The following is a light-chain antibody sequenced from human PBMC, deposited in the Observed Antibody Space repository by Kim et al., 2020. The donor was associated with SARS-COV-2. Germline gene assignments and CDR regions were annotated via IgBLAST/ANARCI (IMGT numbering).Light chain of an antibody. V-gene: IGLV2-11*01. CDR2: DVS. J-gene: IGLJ3*02. CDR3: CSDAGSYTLV. Sequence: GQSVNISCTGTSSDVGGYNYASWYQQHPGKAPKLMIYDVSKRPSGVHDRFSGSKSGNTASLTISGLQAEDEADYYCCSDAGSYTLVFGGGTKVTVL. CDR1: SSDVGGYNY.